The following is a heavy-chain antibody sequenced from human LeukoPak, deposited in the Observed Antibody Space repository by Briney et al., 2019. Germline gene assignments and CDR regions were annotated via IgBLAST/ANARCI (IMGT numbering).Heavy chain of an antibody. CDR3: ARDLNWETY. V-gene: IGHV3-7*01. CDR1: GFTFSSYW. D-gene: IGHD1-1*01. CDR2: IKPDGSQI. Sequence: AGGSLRLSCAASGFTFSSYWMTRVRQAPGKGLEWVANIKPDGSQIYYVDSVKGRFTISRDNAKNSLYLQMNSLRAEDTAVYYCARDLNWETYWGQGTPVTVSS. J-gene: IGHJ4*02.